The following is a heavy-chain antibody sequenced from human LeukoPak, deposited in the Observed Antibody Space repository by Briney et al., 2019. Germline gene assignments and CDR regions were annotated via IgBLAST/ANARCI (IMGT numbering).Heavy chain of an antibody. CDR1: GFTFSSYS. D-gene: IGHD5-24*01. CDR2: ISSSSSYI. Sequence: PGGSLRLSCAASGFTFSSYSMNWVRQAPGKGLEWVSSISSSSSYIYYADSVKGRFTISRDNAKNSLYLQMNSLRAEDTAVYYCATLDGYNSNFDYWGQGTLVTVSS. J-gene: IGHJ4*02. V-gene: IGHV3-21*01. CDR3: ATLDGYNSNFDY.